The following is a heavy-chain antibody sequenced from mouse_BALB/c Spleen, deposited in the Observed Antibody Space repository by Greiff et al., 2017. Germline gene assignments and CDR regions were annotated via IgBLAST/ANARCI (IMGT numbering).Heavy chain of an antibody. J-gene: IGHJ2*01. V-gene: IGHV2-9*02. CDR3: AREGRNYFDY. CDR2: IWAGGST. CDR1: GFSLTSYG. Sequence: QVQLKESGPGLVAPSQSLSITCTVSGFSLTSYGVHWVRQPPGKGLEWLGVIWAGGSTNYNSALMSRLSISKDNSKSQVFLKMNSLQTDDTAMYYCAREGRNYFDYWGQGTTLTVSS.